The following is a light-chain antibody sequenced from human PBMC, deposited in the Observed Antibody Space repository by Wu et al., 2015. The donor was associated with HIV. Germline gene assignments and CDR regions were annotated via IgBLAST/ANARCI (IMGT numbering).Light chain of an antibody. V-gene: IGKV3-20*01. CDR3: QQYGSSPGT. CDR2: GAS. J-gene: IGKJ2*01. Sequence: EIVLTQSPGTLSLSPGERTTLSCRASQSVSSNFLAWFQQKPGQAPRLLIYGASRRATGIPDRFSGSGSGTDFTLTISRLEPEDFAVYYCQQYGSSPGTFGQGPSWRSN. CDR1: QSVSSNF.